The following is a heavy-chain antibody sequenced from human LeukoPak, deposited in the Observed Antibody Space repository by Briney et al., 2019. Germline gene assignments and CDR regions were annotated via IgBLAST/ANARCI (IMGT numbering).Heavy chain of an antibody. D-gene: IGHD1-26*01. J-gene: IGHJ5*02. CDR3: AKKYSTGLDP. CDR1: GFTFSSYE. V-gene: IGHV3-48*03. Sequence: GGSLRLSCAASGFTFSSYEMNWVRQTPGKGLEWVSYISSSGSTIYYADSVKGRFTISRDNSKNTLYLQMNSLRAEDTAVYYCAKKYSTGLDPWGQGTLVTVSS. CDR2: ISSSGSTI.